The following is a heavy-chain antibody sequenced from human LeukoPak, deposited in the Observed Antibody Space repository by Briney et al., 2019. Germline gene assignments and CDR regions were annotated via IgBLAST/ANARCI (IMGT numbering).Heavy chain of an antibody. CDR3: AKGQYGGHSLIEY. D-gene: IGHD4-23*01. J-gene: IGHJ4*02. V-gene: IGHV3-30*18. CDR2: ISYDGSNK. Sequence: PGRSLRLSCAASGFTFSSYGMHWVRQAPGKGLEWVAVISYDGSNKYYADSVKGRFTISRDNSKNTLYLHMNSLRAEDTAIYYCAKGQYGGHSLIEYWGQGTLVTVSS. CDR1: GFTFSSYG.